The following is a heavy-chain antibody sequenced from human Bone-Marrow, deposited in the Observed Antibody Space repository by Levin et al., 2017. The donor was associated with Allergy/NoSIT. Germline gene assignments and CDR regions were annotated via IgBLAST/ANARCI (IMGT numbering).Heavy chain of an antibody. CDR2: IIPDFGAP. D-gene: IGHD5-12*01. V-gene: IGHV1-69*06. CDR1: GGFSDNYV. CDR3: AKTGHTGYDQRSDY. Sequence: GASVKVSCKASGGFSDNYVINWVRQAPGQGLEWMGGIIPDFGAPNLAHKFQGRVAIIADKSTDTVYMEVRNLRSEDTAVYYCAKTGHTGYDQRSDYWGQGTLVTVSS. J-gene: IGHJ4*02.